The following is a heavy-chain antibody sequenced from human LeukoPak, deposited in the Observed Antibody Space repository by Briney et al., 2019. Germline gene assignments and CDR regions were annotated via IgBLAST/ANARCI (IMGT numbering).Heavy chain of an antibody. V-gene: IGHV3-66*02. Sequence: GGSLGLSCAASGLTVSSNSMSWVRQAPGKGLEWVSLINSGGSTYYADSVKGRFTISRDNSKNTLYLQMNSLRVEDTAVYYCARDQGAYNVWGRGTMVTVS. CDR3: ARDQGAYNV. CDR2: INSGGST. CDR1: GLTVSSNS. D-gene: IGHD1-14*01. J-gene: IGHJ3*01.